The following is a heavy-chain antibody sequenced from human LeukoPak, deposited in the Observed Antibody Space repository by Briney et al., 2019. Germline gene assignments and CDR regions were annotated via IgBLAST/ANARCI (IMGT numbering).Heavy chain of an antibody. Sequence: GRSLRLSCAASGFTFSSYGMHWVRQAPGKGLEWEAVISYDGSNKYYADSVKGRFTISRDNSKNTLYLQMNSLRAEDTAVYYCAKDLLTVTTEHYYYYYGMDVWGQGTTVTVSS. V-gene: IGHV3-30*18. J-gene: IGHJ6*02. CDR2: ISYDGSNK. D-gene: IGHD4-17*01. CDR1: GFTFSSYG. CDR3: AKDLLTVTTEHYYYYYGMDV.